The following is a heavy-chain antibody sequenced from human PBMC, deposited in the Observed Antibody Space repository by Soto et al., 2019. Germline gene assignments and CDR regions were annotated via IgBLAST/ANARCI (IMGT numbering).Heavy chain of an antibody. J-gene: IGHJ4*02. CDR3: ARAFSSGSTHFFDY. Sequence: PSETLSLACAASGYSISSGYVCAWIRQPPGKGLEWIGSIYHGGITYYSPSLKSRVTMSVDTSKNQFSLNLRSVTAPDTAAYFCARAFSSGSTHFFDYWGQSTLVTSPQ. V-gene: IGHV4-38-2*01. CDR2: IYHGGIT. D-gene: IGHD6-19*01. CDR1: GYSISSGYV.